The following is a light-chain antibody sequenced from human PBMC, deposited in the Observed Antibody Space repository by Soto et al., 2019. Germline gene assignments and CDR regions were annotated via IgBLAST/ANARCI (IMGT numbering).Light chain of an antibody. CDR2: DDT. CDR3: GTWDSSLSVGV. CDR1: SSNVGNNR. Sequence: QSVLTQPPSVSAAPGQTVTISCSGSSSNVGNNRISWYQQLPGTAPRLLIYDDTERPSGIPDRFSGSKSGTSATLGITGLQTGDEADYYCGTWDSSLSVGVFGGGTKLTVL. V-gene: IGLV1-51*01. J-gene: IGLJ2*01.